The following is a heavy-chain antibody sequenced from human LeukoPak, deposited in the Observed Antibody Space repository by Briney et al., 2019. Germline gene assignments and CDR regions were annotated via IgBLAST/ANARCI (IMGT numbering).Heavy chain of an antibody. D-gene: IGHD3-22*01. J-gene: IGHJ4*02. Sequence: PGGSLRLSCAASGFTFSTYSMNWVRQAPGKGLEWVSSISSSSNYIYYADSVKGRITISRDNAKNSLYLQMNSLRAEDTAVYYCAREEDSYYDSSGYSPFDYWGQGTLVTVSS. CDR3: AREEDSYYDSSGYSPFDY. CDR2: ISSSSNYI. CDR1: GFTFSTYS. V-gene: IGHV3-21*01.